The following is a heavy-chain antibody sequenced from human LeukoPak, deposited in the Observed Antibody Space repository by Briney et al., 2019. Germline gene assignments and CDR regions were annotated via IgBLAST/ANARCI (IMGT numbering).Heavy chain of an antibody. Sequence: GGSLRLSCAASGFTFSKYAMNWVRQAPGKGLEWVSAISGDGGGTYYADSVKGRFTISRDNSKNTLYLQMNSLRAEDTAVYYCAKSQRENWFDPWGQGTLVTVSS. V-gene: IGHV3-23*01. CDR3: AKSQRENWFDP. CDR1: GFTFSKYA. CDR2: ISGDGGGT. J-gene: IGHJ5*02.